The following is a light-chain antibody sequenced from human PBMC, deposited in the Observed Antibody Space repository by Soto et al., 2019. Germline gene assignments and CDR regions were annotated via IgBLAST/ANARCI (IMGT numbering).Light chain of an antibody. CDR2: KAS. Sequence: DIQMTQSPSTLSASVGDRVIITCRASQSINSWLAWYQQKPGKPPNLLIYKASTLETGVPSRFSGSGSGTAFTLTISILQPDDFATYYCQQYNSYSTFTFGPGTIVDI. V-gene: IGKV1-5*03. J-gene: IGKJ3*01. CDR3: QQYNSYSTFT. CDR1: QSINSW.